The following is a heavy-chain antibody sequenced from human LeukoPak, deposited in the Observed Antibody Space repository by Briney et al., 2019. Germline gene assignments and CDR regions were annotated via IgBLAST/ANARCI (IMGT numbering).Heavy chain of an antibody. CDR1: GGSFSGYY. J-gene: IGHJ5*02. Sequence: SETLSLTCAVYGGSFSGYYWSWIRQPPGKGLEWIGEINHSGSTNYNPSLKSRVTISVDTSKNQFSLKLSSVTAADTAVYYCARGGPTEDYGTTTKDNWFDPWGQGTLVTVSS. CDR3: ARGGPTEDYGTTTKDNWFDP. D-gene: IGHD4-17*01. CDR2: INHSGST. V-gene: IGHV4-34*01.